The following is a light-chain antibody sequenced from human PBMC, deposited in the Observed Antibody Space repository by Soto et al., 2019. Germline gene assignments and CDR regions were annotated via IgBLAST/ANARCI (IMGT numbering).Light chain of an antibody. CDR2: GAS. J-gene: IGKJ4*01. CDR3: HQYGSSPLT. Sequence: EIVLTQSPGTLSLSPGERATLSCRASQSVSSSYLAWYQQKPGQAPRLLIYGASRRATGIPDRFGGSGSGTDFTLTISRLEPEDFAVYYCHQYGSSPLTFGGGTKV. CDR1: QSVSSSY. V-gene: IGKV3-20*01.